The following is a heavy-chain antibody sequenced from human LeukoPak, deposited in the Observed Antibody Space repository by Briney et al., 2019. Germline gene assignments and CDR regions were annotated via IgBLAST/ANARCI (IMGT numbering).Heavy chain of an antibody. CDR1: GFTFSSYG. D-gene: IGHD1-14*01. J-gene: IGHJ3*02. CDR2: IFYDGSKQ. CDR3: ARDYGNRRRAFDI. V-gene: IGHV3-30*03. Sequence: GGSLRLSCAASGFTFSSYGMHWVRQAPGKGLEWVAVIFYDGSKQYYADSVKGRFTISRDNSNNTLYLQMNSLRAEDTAVYYCARDYGNRRRAFDIWGQGTMVTVSS.